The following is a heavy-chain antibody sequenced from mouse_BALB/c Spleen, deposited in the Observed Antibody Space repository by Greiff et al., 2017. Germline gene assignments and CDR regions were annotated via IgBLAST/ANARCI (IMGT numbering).Heavy chain of an antibody. CDR3: VRSTGLYYFDY. J-gene: IGHJ2*01. CDR1: GFTFNTYA. V-gene: IGHV10-1*02. CDR2: IRSKSNNYAT. Sequence: DVQLVESGGGLVQPKGSLKLSCAASGFTFNTYAMNWVRQAPGKGVEWVARIRSKSNNYATYYADSVKDRFTISRDDSQSMLYLQMNNLKTEDTAMYYCVRSTGLYYFDYWGQGTTLTVSS. D-gene: IGHD4-1*02.